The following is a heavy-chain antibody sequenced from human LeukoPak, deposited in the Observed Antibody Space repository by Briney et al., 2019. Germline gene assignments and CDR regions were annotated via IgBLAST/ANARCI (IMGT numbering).Heavy chain of an antibody. D-gene: IGHD3-22*01. V-gene: IGHV1-2*02. CDR3: ARNLGSSGGHYYYYYMDV. J-gene: IGHJ6*03. CDR2: INPNSGGT. Sequence: ASVKVSCKASGYTFTGYYMHWVRQAPGQGLEWMGWINPNSGGTNYAQKFQGRVTMTRDTSISTAYMELSRLRSDDTAVYYCARNLGSSGGHYYYYYMDVWGKGTTVTISS. CDR1: GYTFTGYY.